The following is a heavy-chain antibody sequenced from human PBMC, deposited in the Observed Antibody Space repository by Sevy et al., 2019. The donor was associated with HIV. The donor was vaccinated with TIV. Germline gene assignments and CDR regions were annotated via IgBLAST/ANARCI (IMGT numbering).Heavy chain of an antibody. CDR2: ITSSSDYI. CDR3: ARDLIVPTGMFYYGMDV. J-gene: IGHJ6*02. V-gene: IGHV3-21*06. Sequence: GGSLRLSCAASGFTFSNYNMNWVRQAPGKGLEWVSSITSSSDYIYDADSVKGRFTISRDNAKNSLALQMNSLRAEDTAVYYCARDLIVPTGMFYYGMDVWGQGTTVTVSS. CDR1: GFTFSNYN. D-gene: IGHD2-2*01.